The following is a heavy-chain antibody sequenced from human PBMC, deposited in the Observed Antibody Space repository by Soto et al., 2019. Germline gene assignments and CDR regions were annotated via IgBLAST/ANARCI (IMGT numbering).Heavy chain of an antibody. J-gene: IGHJ6*03. Sequence: GGSLRLSCAASGFTFSSYAMSWVRQAPGKGLEWVSAISGSGGSTYYADSVKGRFTISRDNSKNTLYLQMNSLRAEDTAVYYCAKDRKLGYCSSTSCYEDYYYYYYMDVWGKGTTVTVSS. CDR1: GFTFSSYA. CDR3: AKDRKLGYCSSTSCYEDYYYYYYMDV. V-gene: IGHV3-23*01. D-gene: IGHD2-2*01. CDR2: ISGSGGST.